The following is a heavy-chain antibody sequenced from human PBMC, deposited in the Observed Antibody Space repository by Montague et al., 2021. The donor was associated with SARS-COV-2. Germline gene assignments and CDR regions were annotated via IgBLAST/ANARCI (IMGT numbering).Heavy chain of an antibody. CDR1: GFSLSTSGMR. D-gene: IGHD3-9*01. V-gene: IGHV2-70*04. CDR2: IDWDDDK. J-gene: IGHJ4*02. CDR3: ARSYYDILTAYYTPFDY. Sequence: PALVKPTQTLTLTCTFSGFSLSTSGMRASWIRQPLGKALEWLARIDWDDDKFYSTSLKTRLTISKDTSKNQVVLTMTNMDPVDTATYYCARSYYDILTAYYTPFDYWGQGILVTVSS.